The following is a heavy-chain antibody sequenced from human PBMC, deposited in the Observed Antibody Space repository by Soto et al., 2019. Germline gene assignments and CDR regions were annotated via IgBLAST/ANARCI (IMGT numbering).Heavy chain of an antibody. CDR3: ARESGGTGLDV. Sequence: GGSLRLSCAASGFTFSAFEMNWVRQAPGKGLEWLSYIYNSGSTMTYADSVKGRFDISRDNAKNSLYLEMYSLRAEDTAVYYCARESGGTGLDVWGQGTTVTVSS. CDR2: IYNSGSTM. J-gene: IGHJ6*02. V-gene: IGHV3-48*03. CDR1: GFTFSAFE. D-gene: IGHD1-1*01.